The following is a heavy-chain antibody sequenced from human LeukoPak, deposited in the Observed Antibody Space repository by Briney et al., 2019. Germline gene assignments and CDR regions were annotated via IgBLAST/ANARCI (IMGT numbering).Heavy chain of an antibody. Sequence: GASVKVSCKASGYTFSNNGISWVRLAPGQGLEWMGWISVYNSNTNSAQNLQGRVTMTTDTSTSTAYMELRSLRSDDTALYYCARMGCNSASCYTLDYWGQGTLVTVSS. CDR1: GYTFSNNG. CDR3: ARMGCNSASCYTLDY. D-gene: IGHD2-2*02. CDR2: ISVYNSNT. J-gene: IGHJ4*02. V-gene: IGHV1-18*01.